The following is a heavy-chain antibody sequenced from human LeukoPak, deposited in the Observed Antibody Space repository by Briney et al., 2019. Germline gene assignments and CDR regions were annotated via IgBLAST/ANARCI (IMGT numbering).Heavy chain of an antibody. Sequence: PGGSLRLSCAASGFTFSDYYMSWIRQAPGKGLEWVSYISSSGSTIYCADSVKGRFTISRDNAKNSLYLQMNSLRAEDTAVYYCASNCGGDCYSLDYWGQGTLVTVSS. CDR2: ISSSGSTI. V-gene: IGHV3-11*04. D-gene: IGHD2-21*02. J-gene: IGHJ4*02. CDR1: GFTFSDYY. CDR3: ASNCGGDCYSLDY.